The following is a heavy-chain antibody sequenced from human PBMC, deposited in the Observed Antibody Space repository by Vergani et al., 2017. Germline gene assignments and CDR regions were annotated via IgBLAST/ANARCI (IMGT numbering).Heavy chain of an antibody. CDR1: GGTFSSYA. CDR2: SIPIFGTA. Sequence: QVQLVQSGAEVKKPGSSVKVSCKASGGTFSSYAISWVRQAPAQGLYWMGWSIPIFGTANYAQKFQGRVTMTADKSTSTAYMELSSLRSEDTAVYYCARDWRIFGVVTDYYYYGMDVWGQGTTVTVSS. J-gene: IGHJ6*02. CDR3: ARDWRIFGVVTDYYYYGMDV. D-gene: IGHD3-3*01. V-gene: IGHV1-69*06.